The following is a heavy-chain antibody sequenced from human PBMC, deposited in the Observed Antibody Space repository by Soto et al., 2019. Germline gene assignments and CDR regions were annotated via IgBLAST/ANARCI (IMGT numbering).Heavy chain of an antibody. Sequence: ASVKVSCKASGYTFTGYYMHWVRQAPGQGLEWMGWINPNSGGTNYAQKFQGWVTMTRDTSISTAYMELSRLRSDDTAVYYCARSATGWGVRGVRPFDYWGQGTLVTVSS. CDR2: INPNSGGT. CDR3: ARSATGWGVRGVRPFDY. CDR1: GYTFTGYY. D-gene: IGHD3-10*01. V-gene: IGHV1-2*04. J-gene: IGHJ4*02.